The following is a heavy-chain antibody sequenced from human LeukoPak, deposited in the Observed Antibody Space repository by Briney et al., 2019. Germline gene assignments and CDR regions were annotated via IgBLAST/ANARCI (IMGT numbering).Heavy chain of an antibody. Sequence: SETLSLTCTVSGGSISSYYWNWIRQPPGKGLEWIGYIYYTGDTRSNPSLKSRVTLLVDTSKNQFSLRLTSVTAADTAVYYCARHQRGFCDGGDCPYYFDHWGQGTLVTVSS. CDR2: IYYTGDT. D-gene: IGHD2-21*02. J-gene: IGHJ4*02. CDR3: ARHQRGFCDGGDCPYYFDH. V-gene: IGHV4-59*08. CDR1: GGSISSYY.